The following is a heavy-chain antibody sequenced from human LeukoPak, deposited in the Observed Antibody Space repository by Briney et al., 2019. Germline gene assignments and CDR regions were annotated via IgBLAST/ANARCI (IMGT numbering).Heavy chain of an antibody. CDR2: IYYSGST. Sequence: SETLSLTCTVSGGSISSYYWSWIRQPPGKGLEWIGYIYYSGSTNYNPSLKSRVTISVDTSKNQFSLKLSSVTAADTAVYYCARRPATVTTTATRSNWFDPWGQGTLVTVSS. D-gene: IGHD4-11*01. J-gene: IGHJ5*02. CDR1: GGSISSYY. CDR3: ARRPATVTTTATRSNWFDP. V-gene: IGHV4-59*12.